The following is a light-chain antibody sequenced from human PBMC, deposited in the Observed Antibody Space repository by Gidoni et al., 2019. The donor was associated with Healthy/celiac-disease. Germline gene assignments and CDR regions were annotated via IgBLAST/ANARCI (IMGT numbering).Light chain of an antibody. CDR1: QSVSSN. Sequence: EIVMTQSPATLSVSPGERATLSCRASQSVSSNLAWYQQKPGQAPRLLIYGASTRATGIPARFSGSGSGTEFTLTISSLQSEDFAVYYCQQYNNCPRRVFGGGTKVEIK. J-gene: IGKJ4*01. CDR2: GAS. CDR3: QQYNNCPRRV. V-gene: IGKV3-15*01.